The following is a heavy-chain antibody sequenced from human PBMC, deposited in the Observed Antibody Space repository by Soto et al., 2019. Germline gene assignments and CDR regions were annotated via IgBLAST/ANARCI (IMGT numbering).Heavy chain of an antibody. J-gene: IGHJ4*02. CDR1: GFTFSSYA. Sequence: GGSLRLSCAASGFTFSSYAMSWVRQAPGKGLEWVSAISATGGSTYYADSVKGRFTISRDNSKNTLYLQMNSLRADDTAVYYCAKPVSSGYDVDYWGQGTLVTVSS. D-gene: IGHD5-12*01. V-gene: IGHV3-23*01. CDR3: AKPVSSGYDVDY. CDR2: ISATGGST.